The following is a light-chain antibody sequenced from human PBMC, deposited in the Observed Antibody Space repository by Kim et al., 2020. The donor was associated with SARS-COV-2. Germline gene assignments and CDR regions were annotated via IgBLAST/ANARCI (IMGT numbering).Light chain of an antibody. J-gene: IGKJ2*01. CDR3: QQYGSSPPLMYT. V-gene: IGKV3-20*01. CDR2: GAS. Sequence: DIVLTQSPGTLSLSPGERATLSSRASQSVSSNYLAWYQQKPGQAPRLLIYGASSRATGIPDRFSGSGSGTDFTLTISRLEPEDFAVYYCQQYGSSPPLMYTFGQGTKLEI. CDR1: QSVSSNY.